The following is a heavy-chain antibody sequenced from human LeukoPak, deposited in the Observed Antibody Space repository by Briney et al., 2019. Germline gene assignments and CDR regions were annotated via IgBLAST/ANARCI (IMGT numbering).Heavy chain of an antibody. CDR2: FDPEDGET. D-gene: IGHD3-10*01. V-gene: IGHV1-24*01. J-gene: IGHJ5*02. CDR3: ATIRSGSYSNWFDP. CDR1: GYTLTELS. Sequence: ASVKVSCKVSGYTLTELSMHWVRQAPGKGLEWMGGFDPEDGETIYAQKFQGRVTMTEDTSTDTAYMELSSLRSEDTAVYYCATIRSGSYSNWFDPWGQGTLVTVSS.